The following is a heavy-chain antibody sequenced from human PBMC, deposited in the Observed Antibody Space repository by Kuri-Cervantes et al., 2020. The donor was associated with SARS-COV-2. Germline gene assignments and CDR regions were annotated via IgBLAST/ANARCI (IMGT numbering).Heavy chain of an antibody. V-gene: IGHV3-23*01. CDR1: GFTFISYA. J-gene: IGHJ5*02. Sequence: GGSLRLSCAASGFTFISYAMTWVRQAPGKGLEWVSGTSGSGAITYYADSVKGRFTISRDKSKNTLFLQMNSLRAEDTAVYYCATAYYDYADYVPYPWGQGTLVTVSS. CDR2: TSGSGAIT. CDR3: ATAYYDYADYVPYP. D-gene: IGHD4-17*01.